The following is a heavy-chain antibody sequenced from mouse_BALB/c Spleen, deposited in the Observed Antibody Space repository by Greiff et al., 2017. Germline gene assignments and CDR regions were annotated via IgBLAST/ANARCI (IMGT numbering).Heavy chain of an antibody. CDR2: ISNGGGST. Sequence: EVMLVESGGGLVQPGGSLKLSCAASGFTFSSYTMSWVRQTPEKRLEWVAYISNGGGSTYYPDTVKGRFTISRDNAKNTLYLQMSSLKSEDTAMYYCARHAYGNYDVWGAGTTVTVSS. J-gene: IGHJ1*01. D-gene: IGHD2-1*01. CDR3: ARHAYGNYDV. CDR1: GFTFSSYT. V-gene: IGHV5-12-2*01.